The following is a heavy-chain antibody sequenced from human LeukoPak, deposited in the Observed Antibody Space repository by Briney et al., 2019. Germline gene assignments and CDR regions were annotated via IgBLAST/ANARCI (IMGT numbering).Heavy chain of an antibody. CDR1: GGSISSYY. V-gene: IGHV4-38-2*02. CDR2: IYHSRST. Sequence: SETLSLTCTVSGGSISSYYWGWIRQPPGKGLEWIGSIYHSRSTYYNPSLKSRVTISIDTSKNQFSLKLSSVTAADTAVYYCAREFYSYYAFDIWGQGTMVTVSS. D-gene: IGHD5-18*01. CDR3: AREFYSYYAFDI. J-gene: IGHJ3*02.